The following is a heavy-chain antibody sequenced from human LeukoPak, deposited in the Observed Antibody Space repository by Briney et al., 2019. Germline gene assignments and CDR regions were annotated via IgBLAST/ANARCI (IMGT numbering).Heavy chain of an antibody. CDR1: GGTFSSYA. V-gene: IGHV1-69*13. Sequence: SVKVSCKASGGTFSSYAISWVRQAPGQGLEWMGGIIPIFGTANYAQKFQGRVTITADESTSTAYMELRSLRSDDTAVYYCARGGPHDSKHPLYGMDVWGQGTTVTVSS. D-gene: IGHD2-15*01. CDR2: IIPIFGTA. CDR3: ARGGPHDSKHPLYGMDV. J-gene: IGHJ6*02.